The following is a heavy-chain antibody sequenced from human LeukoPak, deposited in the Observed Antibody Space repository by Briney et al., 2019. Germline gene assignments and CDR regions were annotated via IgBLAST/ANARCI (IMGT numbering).Heavy chain of an antibody. CDR2: ISSTSSTI. Sequence: GGSLRLSCAASGFTFANYNFNWVRQAPGKGLEWVSYISSTSSTIYYADSMKGRFTISRDNAKNSLYLQMNSLRAEDTAVYYCAREPPHGMDVWGQGTTVTVSS. CDR1: GFTFANYN. J-gene: IGHJ6*02. CDR3: AREPPHGMDV. V-gene: IGHV3-48*01.